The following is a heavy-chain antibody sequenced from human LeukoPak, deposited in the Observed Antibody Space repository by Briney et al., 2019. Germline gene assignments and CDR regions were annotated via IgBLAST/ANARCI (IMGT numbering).Heavy chain of an antibody. CDR2: IIPIFGTE. CDR1: RGTFSGYA. D-gene: IGHD3-16*01. J-gene: IGHJ4*02. V-gene: IGHV1-69*05. CDR3: ARDRPGMGFDY. Sequence: SVKVSCKASRGTFSGYAFSWVRQARGQGVEWMRRIIPIFGTEDYAQKFQGRITITTDESKSTAYMEVSSLRSEDTAVYYCARDRPGMGFDYWGQGTLVTVSS.